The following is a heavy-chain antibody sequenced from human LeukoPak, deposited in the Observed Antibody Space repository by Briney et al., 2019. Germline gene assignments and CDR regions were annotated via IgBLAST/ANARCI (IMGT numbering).Heavy chain of an antibody. CDR1: GGSISSGGYY. CDR3: ARGHSYCSSTSCYTDFDY. J-gene: IGHJ4*02. V-gene: IGHV4-34*01. D-gene: IGHD2-2*02. Sequence: SETLSLTCAVSGGSISSGGYYWSWIRQPPGKGLEWIGEINHSGSTNYNPSLKSRVTISVDTSKNQFSLKLSSVTAADTAVYYCARGHSYCSSTSCYTDFDYWGQGTLVTVSS. CDR2: INHSGST.